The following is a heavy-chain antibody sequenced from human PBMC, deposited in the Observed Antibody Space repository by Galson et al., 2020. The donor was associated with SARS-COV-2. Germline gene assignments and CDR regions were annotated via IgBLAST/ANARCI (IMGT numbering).Heavy chain of an antibody. Sequence: GESLKISCKTSGYTFSAYYMHWVRQAPGQGLEWMGWINANSGGRDYAQKFQDRVTMTRDTSISTVYMELSRLTSDDTAVYYCARGGGSGSFLPFDFWGQGNLVTVSS. J-gene: IGHJ4*02. D-gene: IGHD3-10*01. CDR2: INANSGGR. CDR3: ARGGGSGSFLPFDF. CDR1: GYTFSAYY. V-gene: IGHV1-2*02.